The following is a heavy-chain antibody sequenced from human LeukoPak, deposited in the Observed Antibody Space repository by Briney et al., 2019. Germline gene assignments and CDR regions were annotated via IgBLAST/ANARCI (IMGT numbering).Heavy chain of an antibody. CDR1: GYTFTSYD. J-gene: IGHJ4*02. V-gene: IGHV1-8*02. CDR2: MNPNSGNT. D-gene: IGHD3-16*02. Sequence: GASVKVSCKASGYTFTSYDINWVRQATGQGLEWMGWMNPNSGNTGYAQKFQGRVTMTRNTSISTAYMELSSLRSEDTAVYYCARVPHYDYVWGSYRYLSDYWGQGTLVTVSS. CDR3: ARVPHYDYVWGSYRYLSDY.